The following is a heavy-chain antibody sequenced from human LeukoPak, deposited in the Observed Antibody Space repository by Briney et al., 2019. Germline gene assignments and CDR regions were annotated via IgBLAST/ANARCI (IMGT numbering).Heavy chain of an antibody. CDR3: ARGLGHDY. V-gene: IGHV3-7*02. D-gene: IGHD3/OR15-3a*01. Sequence: PGGSLRLSCAASGITFSRSWMSWVRQAPGKGPEWVAFIKEDGGEIFYVDSVKGRFTISRDNAENSLYLQMNGLRAEDTAVYYCARGLGHDYWGQGTLVTVSS. CDR1: GITFSRSW. CDR2: IKEDGGEI. J-gene: IGHJ4*02.